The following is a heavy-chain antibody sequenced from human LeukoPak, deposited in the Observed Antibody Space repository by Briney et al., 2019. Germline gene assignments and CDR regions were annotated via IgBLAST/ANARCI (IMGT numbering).Heavy chain of an antibody. CDR2: IYYSGST. CDR3: ARQYFLILSLYYFDY. D-gene: IGHD3-10*02. V-gene: IGHV4-39*01. Sequence: SETLSLTCTVSGGSISSSSHYWGWIRQPPGKGLEWIGSIYYSGSTYYNPSLKSRVTISVDTSKNQFSLKLSSVTAADTAVYYCARQYFLILSLYYFDYWGQGTLVTVSS. CDR1: GGSISSSSHY. J-gene: IGHJ4*02.